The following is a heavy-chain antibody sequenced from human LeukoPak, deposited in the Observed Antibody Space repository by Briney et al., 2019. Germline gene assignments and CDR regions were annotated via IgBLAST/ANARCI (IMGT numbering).Heavy chain of an antibody. Sequence: ASVKVSCKASGYTFTSYAMNWVRQAPGQGLEWMGWINTNTGNPTYAQGFTGRFVFSLDTSVGTAYLQISSLKAEDTAVYYCARDWRGYYYYMDVWGKGTTVTVSS. CDR3: ARDWRGYYYYMDV. J-gene: IGHJ6*03. V-gene: IGHV7-4-1*02. CDR1: GYTFTSYA. CDR2: INTNTGNP.